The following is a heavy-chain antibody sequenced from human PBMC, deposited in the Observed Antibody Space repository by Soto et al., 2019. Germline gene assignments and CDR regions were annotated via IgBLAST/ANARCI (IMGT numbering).Heavy chain of an antibody. J-gene: IGHJ4*02. CDR1: GYTFTSYY. Sequence: SVKVSCKASGYTFTSYYMHWVRQAPGQGLEWMGIINPSGGSTSYAQKFQGRGTMTRDTSISTAYMELSRLRSDDTAVYYCARTSQRTLDYWGQGTLVTVSS. CDR2: INPSGGST. CDR3: ARTSQRTLDY. V-gene: IGHV1-46*01.